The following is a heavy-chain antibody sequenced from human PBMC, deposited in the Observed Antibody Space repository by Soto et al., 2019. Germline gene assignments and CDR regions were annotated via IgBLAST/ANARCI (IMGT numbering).Heavy chain of an antibody. J-gene: IGHJ5*02. D-gene: IGHD4-17*01. CDR3: ARDEGDYGLDP. V-gene: IGHV4-30-4*01. Sequence: PSETLSLTCTVSGGSISSGDYYWSWIRQPPGKGLEWIGYIYYSVSTYYNPSLKSRVTISVDTSKNQFSLKLSSVTAADTAVYYCARDEGDYGLDPWGQGTLVTASS. CDR1: GGSISSGDYY. CDR2: IYYSVST.